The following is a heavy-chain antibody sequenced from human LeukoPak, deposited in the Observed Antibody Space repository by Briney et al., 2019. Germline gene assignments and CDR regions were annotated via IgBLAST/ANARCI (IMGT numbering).Heavy chain of an antibody. Sequence: PSETLSLTCAVYGGSFSGYYWSWIRQPPGKGLEWIGEINHSGSTNYNPSLKSRVTISVDTSKNQFSLKLSSVTAADTAVYYCARDALYGDYFDYWGQGTLVTVSS. V-gene: IGHV4-34*01. CDR3: ARDALYGDYFDY. CDR1: GGSFSGYY. CDR2: INHSGST. D-gene: IGHD4-17*01. J-gene: IGHJ4*02.